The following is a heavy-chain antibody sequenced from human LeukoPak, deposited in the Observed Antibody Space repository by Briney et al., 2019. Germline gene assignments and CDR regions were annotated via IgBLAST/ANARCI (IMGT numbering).Heavy chain of an antibody. Sequence: GGSLRLSCAASGFTFSSYSMNWVRQAPGKGLEWVSYISSSSSTIYYADSVKGRFTISRDNAKNSLYLQMNSLRAEDTAVYYCARDPGGSRGAFDIWGQGTMVTVSS. V-gene: IGHV3-48*04. D-gene: IGHD3-10*01. J-gene: IGHJ3*02. CDR1: GFTFSSYS. CDR3: ARDPGGSRGAFDI. CDR2: ISSSSSTI.